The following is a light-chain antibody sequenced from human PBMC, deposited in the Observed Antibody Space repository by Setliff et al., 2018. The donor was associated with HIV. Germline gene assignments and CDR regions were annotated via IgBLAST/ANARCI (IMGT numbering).Light chain of an antibody. CDR2: EVT. J-gene: IGLJ1*01. Sequence: QSVLTQPASVSGSPGQPITISCTGTSSDVGGYSYVSWYQQHPGKAPKLIIYEVTNRPSGVSNRFSGSKSGNTASLTISGLQAEDEADYYCSSYTSSNTSYVFGAGTKVTVL. V-gene: IGLV2-14*01. CDR3: SSYTSSNTSYV. CDR1: SSDVGGYSY.